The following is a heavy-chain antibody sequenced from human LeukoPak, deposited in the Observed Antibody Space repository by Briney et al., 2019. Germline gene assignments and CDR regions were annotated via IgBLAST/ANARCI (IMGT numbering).Heavy chain of an antibody. D-gene: IGHD3-22*01. Sequence: PSETLSLTCTVSGNSISSGDNYWSWIRQPAGKGLEWIGRIYTSGSTNYNPSLKSRVTISGDTSKNQFPLRLSSVTAADTAVYYCARASYSYDINGWVPFDYWGQGTLVTDSS. CDR1: GNSISSGDNY. J-gene: IGHJ4*02. V-gene: IGHV4-61*02. CDR3: ARASYSYDINGWVPFDY. CDR2: IYTSGST.